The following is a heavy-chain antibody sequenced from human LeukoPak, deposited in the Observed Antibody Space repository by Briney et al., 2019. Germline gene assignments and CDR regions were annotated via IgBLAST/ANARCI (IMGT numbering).Heavy chain of an antibody. CDR1: GFTFSNYW. CDR3: AKVRVDSSSWVALDY. CDR2: IKQDGSER. J-gene: IGHJ4*02. D-gene: IGHD6-13*01. Sequence: PGGSLRLSFAASGFTFSNYWMSWVRQAPGRGLEWVANIKQDGSERNYLDSVKGRFTISRDNSKNTLYLQMNSLRAEDTAVYYCAKVRVDSSSWVALDYWGQGTLVTVSS. V-gene: IGHV3-7*01.